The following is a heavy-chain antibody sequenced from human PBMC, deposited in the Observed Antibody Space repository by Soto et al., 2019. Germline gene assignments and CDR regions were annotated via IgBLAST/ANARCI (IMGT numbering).Heavy chain of an antibody. CDR2: IKEDGSEK. CDR3: ADSGSYTDV. V-gene: IGHV3-7*01. D-gene: IGHD5-12*01. J-gene: IGHJ6*03. Sequence: EVQLVESGGGLVQPGGSLSLSCAASGFTFSSYWMTWVRQAPGKGLEWVANIKEDGSEKYYVDSVKGRFTISRDNAKNSVYLQMNSLRAEDTAVYYCADSGSYTDVWGKGTTVTVSS. CDR1: GFTFSSYW.